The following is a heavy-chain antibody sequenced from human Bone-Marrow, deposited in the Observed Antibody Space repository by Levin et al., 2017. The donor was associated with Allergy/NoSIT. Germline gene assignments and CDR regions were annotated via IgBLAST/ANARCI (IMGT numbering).Heavy chain of an antibody. D-gene: IGHD3-3*01. J-gene: IGHJ5*02. CDR2: FPSDDGE. CDR3: AHRPRWVTYYDFWSGAPESHFFFDA. V-gene: IGHV2-5*02. Sequence: SGPTLVKPTQTLTLTCTLSGVPLGTTGGGVGWIRQFPGKPLEWLALFPSDDGETYSPSLRNRLTITRDTSKSQVVLTMTNMDPVDTGIYYCAHRPRWVTYYDFWSGAPESHFFFDAWGQGILVTVSS. CDR1: GVPLGTTGGG.